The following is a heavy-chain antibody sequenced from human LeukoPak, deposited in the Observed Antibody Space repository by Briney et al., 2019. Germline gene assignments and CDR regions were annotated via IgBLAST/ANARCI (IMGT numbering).Heavy chain of an antibody. CDR1: GYTFSIYG. CDR2: ISAYNGDK. D-gene: IGHD3-22*01. CDR3: ARPLPYYYDSSGRYAFDI. J-gene: IGHJ3*02. V-gene: IGHV1-18*01. Sequence: AAVTVSFTGSGYTFSIYGISWLRQAPGQGKEWMGWISAYNGDKNSEQKLQGRGTMTTDTYTSTDYMELKSLRSHDTAVYYCARPLPYYYDSSGRYAFDIWGQGTMVTVSS.